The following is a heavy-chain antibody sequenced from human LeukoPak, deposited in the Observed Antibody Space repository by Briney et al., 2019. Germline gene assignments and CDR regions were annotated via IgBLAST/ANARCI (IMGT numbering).Heavy chain of an antibody. D-gene: IGHD3-22*01. Sequence: GGSLRLSCAAPGFTFSSYELNWVRQAPGKGLEWVSYISSSGSTIYYADSVKGRFTISRDNAKNSLYLQMNSLRAEDTAVYYCARGMVYYDSSGYYGAFDIWGQGTMVTVSS. CDR1: GFTFSSYE. CDR3: ARGMVYYDSSGYYGAFDI. CDR2: ISSSGSTI. V-gene: IGHV3-48*03. J-gene: IGHJ3*02.